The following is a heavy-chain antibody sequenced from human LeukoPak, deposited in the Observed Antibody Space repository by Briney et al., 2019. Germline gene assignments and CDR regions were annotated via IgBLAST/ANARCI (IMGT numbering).Heavy chain of an antibody. CDR1: GGSISSYY. Sequence: SETLSLTCTVSGGSISSYYWSWIRQPPGKGLEWIGYIYYSGSTNYNPSLKSRVTISVDTSKHQFSLKLSSVTAADTAVYYCAGWVVGATEGFDYWGQGTLVTVSS. CDR3: AGWVVGATEGFDY. CDR2: IYYSGST. J-gene: IGHJ4*02. D-gene: IGHD1-26*01. V-gene: IGHV4-59*01.